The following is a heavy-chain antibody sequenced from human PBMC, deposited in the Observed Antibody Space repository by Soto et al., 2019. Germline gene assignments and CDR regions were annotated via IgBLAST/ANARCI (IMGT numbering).Heavy chain of an antibody. V-gene: IGHV3-7*03. Sequence: EVQLVESGGGLVQPGGSLRLSCAASGFFFPTYWMSWVRQAPGKGLEWVADINQDGSEKYHVDSVKGRFTISRDNPKNSLYLQMYSLRAEDTAIYYCTRGGDYGGRQDAFDIWGQGTMVTVSS. J-gene: IGHJ3*02. CDR1: GFFFPTYW. D-gene: IGHD4-17*01. CDR2: INQDGSEK. CDR3: TRGGDYGGRQDAFDI.